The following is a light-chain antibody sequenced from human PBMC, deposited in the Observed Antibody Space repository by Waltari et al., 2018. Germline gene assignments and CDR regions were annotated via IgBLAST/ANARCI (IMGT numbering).Light chain of an antibody. V-gene: IGKV4-1*01. J-gene: IGKJ1*01. CDR3: QQSYNIVRT. Sequence: DIVLTQSPDSLAVSLGERATFNCRSSQSLLYSSNNRNYLAWYQQKPGQPPKLLIYGASSRQIGVPGRFRGSGSGTDFSLTISSLQAEDVAIYYCQQSYNIVRTFGQGTKVKVK. CDR1: QSLLYSSNNRNY. CDR2: GAS.